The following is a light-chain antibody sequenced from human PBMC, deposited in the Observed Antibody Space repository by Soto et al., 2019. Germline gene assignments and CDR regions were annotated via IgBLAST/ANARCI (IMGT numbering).Light chain of an antibody. CDR1: SSDVGGYNF. CDR2: DVS. CDR3: SSYTSSSTQV. J-gene: IGLJ1*01. Sequence: QSALTQPASVSGSPGQSITISCTGTSSDVGGYNFVSWYQQHPGKAPKFLIYDVSNRPSGVSTRFSGSKSGNTASLTISWLQAEDEADYYCSSYTSSSTQVVGTGTKVTVL. V-gene: IGLV2-14*03.